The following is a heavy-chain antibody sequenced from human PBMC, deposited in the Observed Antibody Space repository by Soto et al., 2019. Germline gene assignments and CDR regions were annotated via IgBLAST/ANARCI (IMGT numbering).Heavy chain of an antibody. V-gene: IGHV4-34*12. J-gene: IGHJ4*02. CDR1: DGSSSGYY. CDR2: IFHGGST. CDR3: ARPHYDSNTFYSFFDY. Sequence: SETLSLTCAVYDGSSSGYYWSWIRQPPGKGLEWIGEIFHGGSTNYSPSLKSRVTISVDTSKNQFSLELSSVTAADTAVYYCARPHYDSNTFYSFFDYWGQGTLVTVSS. D-gene: IGHD3-22*01.